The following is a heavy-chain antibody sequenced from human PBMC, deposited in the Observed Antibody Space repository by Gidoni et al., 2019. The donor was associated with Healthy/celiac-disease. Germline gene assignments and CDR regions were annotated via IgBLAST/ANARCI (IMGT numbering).Heavy chain of an antibody. CDR2: RAYDGSNK. Sequence: QVQLVESGGGVVQPGGSLRLSCAAPGFSFRSYPMHWVRQAPGQGLEWVPVRAYDGSNKHYADSVKGRFTSARDNSKNTLYLQMNSLRAEDTAVYYCARGSSEVVDFLDYWGQGTLVTVSA. CDR1: GFSFRSYP. V-gene: IGHV3-30*04. CDR3: ARGSSEVVDFLDY. J-gene: IGHJ4*02. D-gene: IGHD3-22*01.